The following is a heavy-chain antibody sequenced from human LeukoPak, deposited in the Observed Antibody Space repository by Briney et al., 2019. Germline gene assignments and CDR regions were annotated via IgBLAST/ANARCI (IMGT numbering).Heavy chain of an antibody. J-gene: IGHJ4*02. CDR1: GFTFSSYG. V-gene: IGHV3-30*18. D-gene: IGHD3-22*01. CDR3: AKDWDYYYDSSGGKKYFDY. CDR2: ISYDGSNK. Sequence: PGRSLRLSCAASGFTFSSYGMHWVRQAPGKGLEWVAVISYDGSNKYYADSVKGRFTIPRDNSKNTLYLQMNSLRAEDTAVYYCAKDWDYYYDSSGGKKYFDYWGQGTLVTVSS.